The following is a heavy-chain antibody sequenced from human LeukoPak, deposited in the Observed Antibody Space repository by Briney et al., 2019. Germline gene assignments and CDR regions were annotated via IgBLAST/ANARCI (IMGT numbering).Heavy chain of an antibody. Sequence: ASVKVSCKASGYTFTSYAMHWVRQAPGQRLEWMGWINAGNGNTKYSQKFQGRVTITRDTSASTAYMELGSLRSEDTAVYYCARLRVDTAMYFDYWGQGTLVTVSS. V-gene: IGHV1-3*01. CDR2: INAGNGNT. J-gene: IGHJ4*02. CDR1: GYTFTSYA. D-gene: IGHD5-18*01. CDR3: ARLRVDTAMYFDY.